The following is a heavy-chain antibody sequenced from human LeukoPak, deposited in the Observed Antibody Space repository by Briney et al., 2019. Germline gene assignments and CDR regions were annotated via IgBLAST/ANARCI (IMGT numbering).Heavy chain of an antibody. J-gene: IGHJ6*02. CDR1: GGCFSGYY. Sequence: PSETLTLTCAVYGGCFSGYYWSWIRQPPGKGLEWIGENNHSGRTNYNPSLKSRVTISVDTSKNQFSLKLSSVTAADTAVYYCARLMVRAHTSYYYYGMDVWGQGTTVTVSS. V-gene: IGHV4-34*01. CDR2: NNHSGRT. D-gene: IGHD3-10*01. CDR3: ARLMVRAHTSYYYYGMDV.